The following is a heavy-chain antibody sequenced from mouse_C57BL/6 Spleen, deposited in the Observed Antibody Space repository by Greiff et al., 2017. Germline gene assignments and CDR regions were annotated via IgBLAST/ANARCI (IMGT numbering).Heavy chain of an antibody. CDR1: GFSLTSYG. D-gene: IGHD1-1*01. Sequence: QVQLKESGPGLVQPSQSLSITCTVSGFSLTSYGVHWVRQSPGKGLEWLGVLWSGGSTDYNAAFISRLSISKDNSKSQVFFKMNSLQADDTAIYYCAREQPSYYYGSSLYAMDYWGQGASVTVSS. J-gene: IGHJ4*01. CDR3: AREQPSYYYGSSLYAMDY. V-gene: IGHV2-2*01. CDR2: LWSGGST.